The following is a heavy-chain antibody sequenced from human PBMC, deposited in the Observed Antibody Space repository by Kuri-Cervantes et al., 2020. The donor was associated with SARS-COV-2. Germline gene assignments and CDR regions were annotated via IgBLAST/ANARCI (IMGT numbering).Heavy chain of an antibody. D-gene: IGHD6-13*01. Sequence: ASVKVSCKASGYTFTSYYMHWARQAPGQGLEWMGIINPSGGSTSYAQKFQGRVTMTRDTSTSTVYMELSSLRSEDTAVYYCARTRIAAAGTDAFDIWGQGTMVTVSS. CDR2: INPSGGST. CDR3: ARTRIAAAGTDAFDI. J-gene: IGHJ3*02. CDR1: GYTFTSYY. V-gene: IGHV1-46*01.